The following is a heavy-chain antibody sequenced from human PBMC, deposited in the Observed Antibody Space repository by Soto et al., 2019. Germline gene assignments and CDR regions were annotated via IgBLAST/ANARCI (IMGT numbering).Heavy chain of an antibody. V-gene: IGHV3-11*06. D-gene: IGHD1-1*01. CDR1: GFTFSDYY. CDR2: SSNSGTFS. Sequence: PGGSLRLSCEGSGFTFSDYYISWIRQAPGKGLEWISYSSNSGTFSRYADSVKGCFSISRDNTKNLLYLQMNSLRAEDTAVYYCARSGDNYNRLDYWGQGTPVTVSS. CDR3: ARSGDNYNRLDY. J-gene: IGHJ4*02.